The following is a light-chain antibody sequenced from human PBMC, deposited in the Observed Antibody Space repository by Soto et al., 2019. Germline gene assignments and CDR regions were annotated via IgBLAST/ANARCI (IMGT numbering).Light chain of an antibody. Sequence: QSVLTQPRSVSGSPGQSVTISCTGTSSDVGGYNYVSWYQQHPGKAPKVMIYDVSKRPSGVPDRFSGSKSGNTASLTITGLQAEDEADFYCQSYDSRSVVFGGGTKLTVL. J-gene: IGLJ2*01. V-gene: IGLV2-11*01. CDR1: SSDVGGYNY. CDR2: DVS. CDR3: QSYDSRSVV.